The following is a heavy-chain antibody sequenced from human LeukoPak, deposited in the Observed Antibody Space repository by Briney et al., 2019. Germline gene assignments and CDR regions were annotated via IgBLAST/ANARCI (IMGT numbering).Heavy chain of an antibody. Sequence: SVKVSCKASGGTFSIYAISWVRQAPGQGLEWMGVIIPIFGTANYAQKFQGRGTITADKSTSTAYMELSSLRSEDTAVYYCARDLSQGRAVAGYFDNWGQGTLVAVSS. CDR1: GGTFSIYA. D-gene: IGHD6-19*01. J-gene: IGHJ4*02. CDR3: ARDLSQGRAVAGYFDN. V-gene: IGHV1-69*06. CDR2: IIPIFGTA.